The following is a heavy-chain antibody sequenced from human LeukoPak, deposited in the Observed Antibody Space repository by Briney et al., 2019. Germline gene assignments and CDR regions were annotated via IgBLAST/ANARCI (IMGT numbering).Heavy chain of an antibody. V-gene: IGHV3-21*01. J-gene: IGHJ3*02. Sequence: GRSLRLSCAASGFAFSTYSMGWVRQAPGKGLEWVSSMRGGSDYIYYTDSVKGRFIMSRDNAKNSLYLQMNSRRAEDTALYYCARGGRYCSGGTCYGTFDIWGQGTTVTVSS. CDR1: GFAFSTYS. CDR2: MRGGSDYI. D-gene: IGHD2-15*01. CDR3: ARGGRYCSGGTCYGTFDI.